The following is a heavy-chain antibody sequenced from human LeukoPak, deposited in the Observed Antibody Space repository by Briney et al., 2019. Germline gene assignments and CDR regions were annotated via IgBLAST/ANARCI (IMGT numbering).Heavy chain of an antibody. D-gene: IGHD3-10*01. Sequence: SETLSLTCTVSGGSISSGGYYWSWIRQHPGKGLEWIGYIYYSGSTYYNPSLKSRVTISVDTSKNQFSLKLSSVTAADTAVYYCAGGPSNYYGSGSLDVWGQGTTVTVSS. CDR3: AGGPSNYYGSGSLDV. CDR1: GGSISSGGYY. V-gene: IGHV4-31*03. J-gene: IGHJ6*02. CDR2: IYYSGST.